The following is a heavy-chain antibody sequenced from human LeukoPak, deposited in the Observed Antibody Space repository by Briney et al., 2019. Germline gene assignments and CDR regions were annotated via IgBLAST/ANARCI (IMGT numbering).Heavy chain of an antibody. CDR1: GFTFSSYA. CDR3: AKGGDYVWGSYRRRMDV. D-gene: IGHD3-16*02. V-gene: IGHV3-23*01. Sequence: PGGSLRLSCAASGFTFSSYAMSWVRQAPGKGLEWVSVISGSGGSTYYADSVKGRFTISRDNSKNTLYLQMNSLRAEDTAAYYCAKGGDYVWGSYRRRMDVWGKGTTVTVSS. CDR2: ISGSGGST. J-gene: IGHJ6*03.